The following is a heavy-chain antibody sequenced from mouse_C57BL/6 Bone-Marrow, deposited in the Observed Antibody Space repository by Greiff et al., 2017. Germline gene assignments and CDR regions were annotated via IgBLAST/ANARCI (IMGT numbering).Heavy chain of an antibody. D-gene: IGHD1-1*01. CDR2: IYPGSGST. CDR3: ARNYDCGSSYGYFDV. V-gene: IGHV1-55*01. J-gene: IGHJ1*03. CDR1: GYTFTSYW. Sequence: VQLQQPGAELVKPGASVKMSCKASGYTFTSYWITWVKQRPGQGLEWIGDIYPGSGSTNYNEKFKSKATLTVDTSSSTAYMQLSSLTSEESSVDYWARNYDCGSSYGYFDVWGTGTTVTVSS.